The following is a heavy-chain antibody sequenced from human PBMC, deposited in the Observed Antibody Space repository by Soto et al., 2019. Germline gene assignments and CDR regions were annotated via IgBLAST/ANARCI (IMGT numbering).Heavy chain of an antibody. D-gene: IGHD1-7*01. J-gene: IGHJ6*02. CDR2: IYPGDSDT. CDR1: GYSFTSYW. V-gene: IGHV5-51*01. Sequence: PXESLKISCKGSGYSFTSYWIGWVRQMPGKGLEWMGIIYPGDSDTRYSPSFQGQVTISADKSISTAYLQWSSLKASDTAMYYCARQLELPDYYYYGMDVWGQGTTVTVSS. CDR3: ARQLELPDYYYYGMDV.